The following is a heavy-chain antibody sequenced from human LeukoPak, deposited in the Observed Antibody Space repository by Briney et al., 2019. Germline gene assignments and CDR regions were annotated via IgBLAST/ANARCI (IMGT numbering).Heavy chain of an antibody. V-gene: IGHV4-39*07. D-gene: IGHD5-12*01. Sequence: SETLSLTCTVSGGSVSAIDYYWGWIRQPPGKGLEWIGSVYYSGSTYYNPSLKSRVTISVDTSKNQFSLKLSSVTAADTAVYYCARSGSGYLRYYFDYWGQGTLVTVSS. J-gene: IGHJ4*02. CDR3: ARSGSGYLRYYFDY. CDR2: VYYSGST. CDR1: GGSVSAIDYY.